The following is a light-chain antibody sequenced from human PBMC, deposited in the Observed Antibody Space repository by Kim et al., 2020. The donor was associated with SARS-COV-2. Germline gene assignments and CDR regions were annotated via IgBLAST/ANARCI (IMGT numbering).Light chain of an antibody. CDR3: CSYAGRYTWV. CDR1: SSDVGAYIH. CDR2: DVT. Sequence: QSALTQPRSVSGSPGQSVTISCTGTSSDVGAYIHVSWYQHHPGKAPRLMIYDVTERPSGAPDRFSGSKSGNTASLTISGLQAEDEADYYCCSYAGRYTWVFGGGTKVTVL. J-gene: IGLJ3*02. V-gene: IGLV2-11*01.